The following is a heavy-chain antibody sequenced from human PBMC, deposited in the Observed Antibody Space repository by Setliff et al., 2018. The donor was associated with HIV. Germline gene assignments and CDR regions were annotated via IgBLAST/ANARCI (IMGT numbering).Heavy chain of an antibody. V-gene: IGHV3-53*01. J-gene: IGHJ4*02. CDR2: IYSGGST. CDR3: AKTSNTGYLFCSDY. Sequence: PGGSLRLSCAASGFTVSSNYMSWVRQAPGKGLEWVSVIYSGGSTYYTDSVKGRFTISRDNSKNTVYLQMNSLRAEDTAVYYCAKTSNTGYLFCSDYWGQGTLVTVSS. CDR1: GFTVSSNY. D-gene: IGHD3-9*01.